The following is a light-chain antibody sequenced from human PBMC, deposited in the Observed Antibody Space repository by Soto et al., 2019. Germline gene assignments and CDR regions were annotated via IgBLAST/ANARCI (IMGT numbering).Light chain of an antibody. CDR3: QSSDSSLSVV. CDR1: SSNIGAGYD. Sequence: QSVLTQPPSVSGAPGQRVTISCTGSSSNIGAGYDVHWYQQRPGTAPKLLIYGNSNRHSGVPDRFSGSKSGTSASLAITGLQAEDEADYYCQSSDSSLSVVFGGGTKLTVL. CDR2: GNS. V-gene: IGLV1-40*01. J-gene: IGLJ2*01.